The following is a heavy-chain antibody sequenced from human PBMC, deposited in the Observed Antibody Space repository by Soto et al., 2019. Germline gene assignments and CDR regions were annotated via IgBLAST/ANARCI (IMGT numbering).Heavy chain of an antibody. CDR3: ASSEAIPLWLSRLDY. CDR1: GASISISGYY. D-gene: IGHD3-22*01. Sequence: QVHLQESGPGLVKPSQTLALTCAVSGASISISGYYWTWIRQHPGKGLEWIGYIHYTGSTYYNPSLKTPVSLSVATSKNQFSLTLSSVTAADTAVYYCASSEAIPLWLSRLDYWGRGPLVTV. CDR2: IHYTGST. J-gene: IGHJ4*02. V-gene: IGHV4-31*11.